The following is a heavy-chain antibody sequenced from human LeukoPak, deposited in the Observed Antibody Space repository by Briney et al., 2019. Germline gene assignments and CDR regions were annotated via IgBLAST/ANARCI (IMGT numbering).Heavy chain of an antibody. CDR2: ISWNSGTI. J-gene: IGHJ4*02. V-gene: IGHV3-9*01. CDR3: AKDTRDILTGYYNTAFDY. CDR1: GLTFEDYT. D-gene: IGHD3-9*01. Sequence: GGSLRLSCEGSGLTFEDYTMHWVRQAPGKGLEWVSGISWNSGTIGYADSVKGRFTISRDNAKNSLFLQMNSLRAEDTALYYCAKDTRDILTGYYNTAFDYWGQGTLVTVSS.